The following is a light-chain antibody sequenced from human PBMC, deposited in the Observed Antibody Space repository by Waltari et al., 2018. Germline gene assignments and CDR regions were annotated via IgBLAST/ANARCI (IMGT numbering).Light chain of an antibody. J-gene: IGLJ3*02. V-gene: IGLV2-23*01. CDR1: SSDVGNFNL. Sequence: QSALTQPASVSGSPGQSITISCTGSSSDVGNFNLVSWYQLHPGKAPKLLIFEATKRPSGVAYHFSGSKSGNTACLTISGLQAEDEADYFCCSYAGSSAPRLFGGGTKLSVL. CDR3: CSYAGSSAPRL. CDR2: EAT.